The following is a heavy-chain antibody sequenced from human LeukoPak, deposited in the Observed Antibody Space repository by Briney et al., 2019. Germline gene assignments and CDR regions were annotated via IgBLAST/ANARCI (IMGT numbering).Heavy chain of an antibody. Sequence: PSETLSLTCTVSGGSISSYYWSWIRQPAGKGLEWIGRIYTSGSTNYNPSLKSRVTIPVDTSKNQFSLKLSSVTAADTAVYYCATCLSTFYYYYMDVWGKGTTVTVSS. CDR1: GGSISSYY. V-gene: IGHV4-4*07. J-gene: IGHJ6*03. CDR2: IYTSGST. D-gene: IGHD2/OR15-2a*01. CDR3: ATCLSTFYYYYMDV.